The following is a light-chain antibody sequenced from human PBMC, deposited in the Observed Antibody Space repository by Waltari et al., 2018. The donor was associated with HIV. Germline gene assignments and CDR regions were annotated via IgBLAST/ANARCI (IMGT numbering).Light chain of an antibody. CDR3: STWDDSLSHWV. Sequence: QSVLSQPPSASGTPGQHTSLSCSGDFSTIGNSFVYWYQKRPGMAPRLLTYRNDQRPSGVPDRFSGSKSDTSASLAISGLRFEDEADYHCSTWDDSLSHWVFGGGTKLTVL. CDR1: FSTIGNSF. J-gene: IGLJ3*02. V-gene: IGLV1-47*01. CDR2: RND.